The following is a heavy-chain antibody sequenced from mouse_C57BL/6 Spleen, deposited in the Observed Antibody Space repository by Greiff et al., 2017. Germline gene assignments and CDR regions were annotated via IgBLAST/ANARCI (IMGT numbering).Heavy chain of an antibody. J-gene: IGHJ2*01. Sequence: QVQLQQPGAELVMPGASVKLSCKASGYTFTSYWMHWVKQRPGQGLEWIGEIDPSDSYTNYNQKFKGKSTLTVDKSSSTAYMQLSSLTSEDSAVYYCARWGGYYGNYGGVADDWGQGTTLTVSS. CDR1: GYTFTSYW. V-gene: IGHV1-69*01. CDR2: IDPSDSYT. D-gene: IGHD2-1*01. CDR3: ARWGGYYGNYGGVADD.